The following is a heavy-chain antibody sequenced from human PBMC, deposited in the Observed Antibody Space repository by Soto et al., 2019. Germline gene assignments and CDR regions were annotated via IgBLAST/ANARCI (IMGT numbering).Heavy chain of an antibody. D-gene: IGHD3-10*01. CDR3: AKKFSYGSGTYLCYFDY. V-gene: IGHV3-23*01. J-gene: IGHJ4*02. CDR2: INYSGGST. CDR1: GFTFSNYA. Sequence: EVQLLESGGGLVQPGGSLRLSCAASGFTFSNYAMTWVRQAPGKGLEWVSTINYSGGSTYYADSVKGRFTVSRDNSKNTLYLQMNSLRAEDTAVYYCAKKFSYGSGTYLCYFDYWGQGTLVTVSS.